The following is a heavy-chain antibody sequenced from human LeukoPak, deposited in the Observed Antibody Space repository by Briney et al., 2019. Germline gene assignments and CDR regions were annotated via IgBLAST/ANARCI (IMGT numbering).Heavy chain of an antibody. CDR2: INSDGRST. J-gene: IGHJ4*02. Sequence: GGSLRLSRAASGFTFSRYWMHWVRQAPGKGLVWVSRINSDGRSTNYADSVKGRFTISRDNAKNTLYLQMNSLRAEDTAVYYCARDPDSSGWSSIEYWGQGTLVTVSS. V-gene: IGHV3-74*01. CDR3: ARDPDSSGWSSIEY. D-gene: IGHD6-19*01. CDR1: GFTFSRYW.